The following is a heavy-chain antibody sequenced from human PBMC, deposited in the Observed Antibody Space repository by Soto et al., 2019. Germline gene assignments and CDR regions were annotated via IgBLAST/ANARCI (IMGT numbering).Heavy chain of an antibody. V-gene: IGHV3-21*01. CDR3: ASAYYDSNGYYFDY. Sequence: GGSLRLSCAASGFRFSSYNMNWVRQAPGKGLDWVSSISSSGSYIYYTDSVKGRFTISRDNAKNSLYLQMNSLRADDTVVYYCASAYYDSNGYYFDYWGQGTLVTVSS. CDR2: ISSSGSYI. J-gene: IGHJ4*02. CDR1: GFRFSSYN. D-gene: IGHD3-22*01.